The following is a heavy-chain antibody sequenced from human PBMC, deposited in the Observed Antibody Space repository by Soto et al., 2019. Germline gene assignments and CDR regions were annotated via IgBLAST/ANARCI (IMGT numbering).Heavy chain of an antibody. D-gene: IGHD1-26*01. J-gene: IGHJ4*02. V-gene: IGHV3-72*01. CDR3: ARFSGSYTRGLDY. CDR1: GFTFSDXX. Sequence: EVQLVESGGGLVQPGGSLRLSCAASGFTFSDXXXXWVRQAPGKGLEWVGRSRNKANSYSTEYAASVKGRFTISRDESKNSLYLQMNSLKTEDTAVYYCARFSGSYTRGLDYWGQGTLVTVSS. CDR2: SRNKANSYST.